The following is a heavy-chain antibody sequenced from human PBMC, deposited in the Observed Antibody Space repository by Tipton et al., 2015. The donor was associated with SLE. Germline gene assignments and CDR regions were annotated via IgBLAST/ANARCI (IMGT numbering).Heavy chain of an antibody. Sequence: SLRLSCAASGFTFSSYTMNWVRQAPGKGLDWVSSISSSSNYIYCADSVKGRFTISRDNAKNSLYLQMNNLRAEDTAVYYCARGPLSQGEGYFHHWGQGTLVTVSS. CDR1: GFTFSSYT. J-gene: IGHJ1*01. CDR3: ARGPLSQGEGYFHH. CDR2: ISSSSNYI. V-gene: IGHV3-21*01.